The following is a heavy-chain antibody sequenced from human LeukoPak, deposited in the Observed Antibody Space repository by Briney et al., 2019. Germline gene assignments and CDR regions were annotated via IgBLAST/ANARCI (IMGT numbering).Heavy chain of an antibody. CDR1: GGSISSYY. J-gene: IGHJ6*01. V-gene: IGHV4-4*07. Sequence: SETLSLTCTVSGGSISSYYWSWIRQPAGKGLEWIGRIYTSGSTNYNPSLKSRVTMSVNTSKNQFSLKLSSVTAADTAVYYCARVMVVGITVYGMDVWGQGTTVTVSS. CDR2: IYTSGST. D-gene: IGHD2-21*01. CDR3: ARVMVVGITVYGMDV.